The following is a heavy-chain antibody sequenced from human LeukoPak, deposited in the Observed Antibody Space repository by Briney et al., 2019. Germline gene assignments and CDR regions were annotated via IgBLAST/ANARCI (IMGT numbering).Heavy chain of an antibody. CDR2: IYYSGST. V-gene: IGHV4-59*08. D-gene: IGHD2-15*01. Sequence: PSETLSLTCTVSGGSISTYYWSWIRQPPGKGLGWIGYIYYSGSTNYNPSLKNRVTISVDTSKNQFSLKLSSVTAADTAVYYCARQTVGYNISGRFDPWGQGTRVTVSS. CDR3: ARQTVGYNISGRFDP. J-gene: IGHJ5*02. CDR1: GGSISTYY.